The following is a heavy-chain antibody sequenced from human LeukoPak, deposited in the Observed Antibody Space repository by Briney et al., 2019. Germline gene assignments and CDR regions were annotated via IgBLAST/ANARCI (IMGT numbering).Heavy chain of an antibody. CDR3: ARATIYAFDI. CDR2: INHSGST. Sequence: SETLSLTCAVYGGSFSGYYWSWIRQPPGKGLEWIGEINHSGSTNYNPSLKSRVTISVDTSKNQFSLKLSSVTAADTAVYYCARATIYAFDIWGQGTMVTVSS. V-gene: IGHV4-34*01. D-gene: IGHD1-14*01. CDR1: GGSFSGYY. J-gene: IGHJ3*02.